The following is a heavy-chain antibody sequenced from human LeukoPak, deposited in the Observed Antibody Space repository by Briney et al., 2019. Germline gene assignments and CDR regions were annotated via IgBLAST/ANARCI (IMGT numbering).Heavy chain of an antibody. J-gene: IGHJ4*02. D-gene: IGHD5-18*01. CDR2: IYYSGST. CDR3: ASTDTPMITIH. Sequence: KPSETLSLTCAVYGGSFSGYYWSWIRQPPGKGLEWIGYIYYSGSTNYNPSLKSRVTISVDTSKNQFSLKLNSVTAADTAVYYCASTDTPMITIHWGQGTLVTVSS. CDR1: GGSFSGYY. V-gene: IGHV4-59*01.